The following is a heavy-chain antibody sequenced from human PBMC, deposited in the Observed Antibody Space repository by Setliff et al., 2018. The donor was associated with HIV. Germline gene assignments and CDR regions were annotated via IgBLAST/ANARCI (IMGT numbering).Heavy chain of an antibody. CDR3: ARVPYNFWSGYPLDY. CDR2: INPSDGTT. CDR1: GYTFTSCF. Sequence: ASVKVSCKASGYTFTSCFMHWVRQAPGQGLEYIGIINPSDGTTAYVERFQGRVSMTSDTSTSTVYMEMSNLRSEDTAVYYCARVPYNFWSGYPLDYWGQGTLVTVSS. D-gene: IGHD3-3*01. V-gene: IGHV1-46*01. J-gene: IGHJ4*02.